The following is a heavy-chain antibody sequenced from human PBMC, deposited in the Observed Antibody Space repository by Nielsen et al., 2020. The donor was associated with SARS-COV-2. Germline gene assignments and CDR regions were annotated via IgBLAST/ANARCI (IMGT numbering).Heavy chain of an antibody. CDR2: IWYDGSTK. Sequence: GESLKISCAASGFTFSSYGMHWVRQAPGKGLEWVALIWYDGSTKSYTDSVKGRFTISRDNSKNTMYLEMNSLRAEDTAIYYCARDDGSSFGEGYMDVWGKGTAVTVSS. CDR3: ARDDGSSFGEGYMDV. CDR1: GFTFSSYG. J-gene: IGHJ6*03. D-gene: IGHD3-3*02. V-gene: IGHV3-33*01.